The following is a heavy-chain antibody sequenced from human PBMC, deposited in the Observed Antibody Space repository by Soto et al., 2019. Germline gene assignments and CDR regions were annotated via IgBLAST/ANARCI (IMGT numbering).Heavy chain of an antibody. Sequence: ASVKVSCKASGYTFTSYYMHWVRQAPGQGLEWMGIINPSGGSTSYAQKFQGRVTMTRDTSTSTVYMELSSLRSEDTAVYYCARANPTYVWGSYRYQYYYYGMDVWGQGTTVTVS. J-gene: IGHJ6*02. D-gene: IGHD3-16*02. V-gene: IGHV1-46*01. CDR2: INPSGGST. CDR1: GYTFTSYY. CDR3: ARANPTYVWGSYRYQYYYYGMDV.